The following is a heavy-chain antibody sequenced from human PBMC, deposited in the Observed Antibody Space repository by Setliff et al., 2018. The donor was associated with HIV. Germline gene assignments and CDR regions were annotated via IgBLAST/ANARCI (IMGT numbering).Heavy chain of an antibody. CDR2: ITSTGSTI. V-gene: IGHV3-48*03. Sequence: LRLSCAASGFTFSNYAMHWVRQAPGKGLEWISYITSTGSTIFYADSVKGRFTISRDNDKNSVHLQMNSLRAEDTAVYYCASIELAAMVPVDYWGQGTLVTVSS. CDR3: ASIELAAMVPVDY. D-gene: IGHD5-18*01. J-gene: IGHJ4*02. CDR1: GFTFSNYA.